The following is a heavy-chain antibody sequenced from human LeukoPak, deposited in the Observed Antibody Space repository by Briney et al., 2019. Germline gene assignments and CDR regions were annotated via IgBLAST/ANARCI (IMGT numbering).Heavy chain of an antibody. CDR3: ARDGGSYI. Sequence: PSETLSLTCTVSGGSISSSSYYWGWIRQPPGKGLEWIGSIYYSGSTYYNPSLKSRVTISVDTSKNQFSLKLSSVTAADTAVYYCARDGGSYIWGQGTMVTVSS. CDR1: GGSISSSSYY. J-gene: IGHJ3*02. D-gene: IGHD2-15*01. V-gene: IGHV4-39*07. CDR2: IYYSGST.